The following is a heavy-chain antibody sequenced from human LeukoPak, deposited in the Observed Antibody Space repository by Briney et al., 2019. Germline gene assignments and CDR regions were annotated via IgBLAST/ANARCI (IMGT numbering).Heavy chain of an antibody. CDR3: AREGDSLDY. J-gene: IGHJ4*02. V-gene: IGHV4-34*01. Sequence: ASETLSLTCAVYGGSFSGYYWSWIRQPPGKGLEWIGEINHSGSTNYNPSLKSRVTISVDTSKNQFSLKLSSVTAADPAVYYCAREGDSLDYWGQGTLVTVSS. D-gene: IGHD3-16*01. CDR2: INHSGST. CDR1: GGSFSGYY.